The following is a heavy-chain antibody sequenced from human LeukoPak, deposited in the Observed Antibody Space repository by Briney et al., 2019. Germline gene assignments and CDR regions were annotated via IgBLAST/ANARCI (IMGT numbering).Heavy chain of an antibody. Sequence: SETLSLTCSVFGVSVTTNYWSWVRQPPGKELEWIGIFSFDGAISYNPSLNSRVTISVDTSKNLFSLTLNSVTAADTAVYYCARLFSTDYYDSSGYYSYYFDYWGQGTLVTVSS. CDR2: FSFDGAI. V-gene: IGHV4-59*02. J-gene: IGHJ4*02. D-gene: IGHD3-22*01. CDR3: ARLFSTDYYDSSGYYSYYFDY. CDR1: GVSVTTNY.